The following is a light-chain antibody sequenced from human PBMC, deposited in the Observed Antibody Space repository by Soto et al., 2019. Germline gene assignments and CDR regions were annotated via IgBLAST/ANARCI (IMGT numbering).Light chain of an antibody. CDR1: SSDIGSYNH. CDR2: AVG. V-gene: IGLV2-14*03. CDR3: ISYTDRQSYL. Sequence: QSVLTQPASVSGSPGQSITISCSGTSSDIGSYNHVAWYQQFPGKSPKLMIYAVGDRPPGVSDRFSGSKSGITASLTISGLQTEDEADYYCISYTDRQSYLFGTGTKVTVL. J-gene: IGLJ1*01.